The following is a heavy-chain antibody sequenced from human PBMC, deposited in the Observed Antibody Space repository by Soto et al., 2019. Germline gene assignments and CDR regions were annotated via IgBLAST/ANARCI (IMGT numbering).Heavy chain of an antibody. CDR2: IRYSGST. CDR3: ARHHCSGGNCSPV. D-gene: IGHD2-15*01. Sequence: PSETLSLTCTGSGGSISSSTQYWGWIRHPPGKGLEWTGNIRYSGSTYYKPSLKSRVAISLDTSKNQFSLRLSSVTAADTAVYYCARHHCSGGNCSPVWGQGPLVTVSS. V-gene: IGHV4-39*01. J-gene: IGHJ4*02. CDR1: GGSISSSTQY.